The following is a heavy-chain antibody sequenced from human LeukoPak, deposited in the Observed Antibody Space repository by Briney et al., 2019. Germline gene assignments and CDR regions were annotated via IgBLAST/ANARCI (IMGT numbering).Heavy chain of an antibody. D-gene: IGHD3-3*01. V-gene: IGHV1-46*01. CDR1: GYTFTSYY. J-gene: IGHJ4*02. CDR3: ARGTANFWSVYSSHFDY. CDR2: INPSGGST. Sequence: GASVKVSCKASGYTFTSYYMHWVRQAPGQGLEWMGIINPSGGSTSYAQKFQGRVTMTRDTSTSTVYMEVSSLRSEDTAVYYCARGTANFWSVYSSHFDYWGQGTLVTVSS.